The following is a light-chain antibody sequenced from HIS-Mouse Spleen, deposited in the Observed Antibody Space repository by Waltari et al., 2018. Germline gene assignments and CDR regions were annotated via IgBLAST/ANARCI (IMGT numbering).Light chain of an antibody. J-gene: IGKJ1*01. CDR2: GAS. V-gene: IGKV3-20*01. CDR3: QQYGSSPPWP. Sequence: EIVLTQSPGTLSLSPGERATLSCRASQSVSSSYLAWYQQKPGQAPRLLIHGASSRATGIPDRFSGSGSGTDFTLTISRLEPEDFAMYYCQQYGSSPPWPFGQGTKVEIK. CDR1: QSVSSSY.